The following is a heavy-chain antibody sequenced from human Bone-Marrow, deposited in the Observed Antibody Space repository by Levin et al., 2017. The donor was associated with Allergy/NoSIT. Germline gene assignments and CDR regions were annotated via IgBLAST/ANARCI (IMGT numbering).Heavy chain of an antibody. D-gene: IGHD2-15*01. V-gene: IGHV1-46*01. J-gene: IGHJ6*02. CDR3: ARDAPFHPYGWQMVAATPLELSPYYYGMDV. CDR1: GYTFTSYY. CDR2: INPSGGST. Sequence: GESLKISCKASGYTFTSYYMHWVRQAPGQGLEWMGIINPSGGSTSYAQKFQGRVTMTRDTSTSTVYMELSSLRSEDTAVYYCARDAPFHPYGWQMVAATPLELSPYYYGMDVWGQGTTVTVSS.